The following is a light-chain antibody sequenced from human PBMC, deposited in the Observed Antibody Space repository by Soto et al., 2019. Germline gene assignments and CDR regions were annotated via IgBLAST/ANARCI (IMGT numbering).Light chain of an antibody. CDR1: QTVSSRY. Sequence: EIVWTQSQGTLSLSPGERATLSCRASQTVSSRYLAWYQQKPGQAPRLLIYGASTRANGIPGRFSGSASGTDVSLSISRREPEDVAVYYCQQYGPSPMYTVGQGTNLEIK. J-gene: IGKJ2*01. CDR3: QQYGPSPMYT. CDR2: GAS. V-gene: IGKV3-20*01.